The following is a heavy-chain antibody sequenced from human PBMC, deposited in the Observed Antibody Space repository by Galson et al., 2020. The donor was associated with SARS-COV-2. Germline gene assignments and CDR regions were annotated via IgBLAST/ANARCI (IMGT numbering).Heavy chain of an antibody. J-gene: IGHJ3*02. CDR2: ISYDGSNK. D-gene: IGHD4-17*01. CDR1: GFTFSSYG. V-gene: IGHV3-30*18. CDR3: AKALHDYGDYHDAFDI. Sequence: GESLKISCAASGFTFSSYGMHWVRQAPGKGLEWVAVISYDGSNKYYADSVKGRFTISRDNSKNTLYLQMNSLRAEDTAVYYCAKALHDYGDYHDAFDIWGQGTMVTVSS.